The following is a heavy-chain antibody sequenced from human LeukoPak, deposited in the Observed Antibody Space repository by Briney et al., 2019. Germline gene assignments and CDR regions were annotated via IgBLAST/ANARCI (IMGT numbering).Heavy chain of an antibody. CDR3: ARRRLWAPHDP. J-gene: IGHJ5*02. V-gene: IGHV4-34*01. D-gene: IGHD3-10*01. CDR1: GGSFSGYY. Sequence: SETLSLTCAVYGGSFSGYYWSWIRQPPGKGLEWIGEINHSGSTNYNPSLKSRVTISVDTSKNQFSLKLSSVTAADTAVYYCARRRLWAPHDPWGQGTLVTVSS. CDR2: INHSGST.